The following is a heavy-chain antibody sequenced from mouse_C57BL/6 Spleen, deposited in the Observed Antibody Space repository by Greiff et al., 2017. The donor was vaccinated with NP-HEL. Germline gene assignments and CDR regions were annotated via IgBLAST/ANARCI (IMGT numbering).Heavy chain of an antibody. D-gene: IGHD6-5*01. CDR2: IDPSDSYT. CDR3: ARSYDYGAMDY. CDR1: GYTFTSYW. J-gene: IGHJ4*01. V-gene: IGHV1-69*01. Sequence: QVQLQQPGAELVMPGASVKLSCKASGYTFTSYWMHWVKQRPGQGLEWIGEIDPSDSYTNYNQKFKGKSTLTVDKSSSTAYMELRSLTSEDSAVYFCARSYDYGAMDYWGQGTSVTVSS.